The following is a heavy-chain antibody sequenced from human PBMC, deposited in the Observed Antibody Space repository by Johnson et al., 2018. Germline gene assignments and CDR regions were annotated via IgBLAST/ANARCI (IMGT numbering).Heavy chain of an antibody. Sequence: QVQLQESGPGLVKPSETLSLTCTVSGGSISNYYWNWIRQPPGKGLEWIGNIYYSGSTNYNPSLQSRVTISVDTSKNQFSLKLSSVTAADTAVYYCARGYRTVSYYYYYMDVWGKGTTVTVSS. J-gene: IGHJ6*03. CDR3: ARGYRTVSYYYYYMDV. CDR2: IYYSGST. CDR1: GGSISNYY. D-gene: IGHD1-14*01. V-gene: IGHV4-59*01.